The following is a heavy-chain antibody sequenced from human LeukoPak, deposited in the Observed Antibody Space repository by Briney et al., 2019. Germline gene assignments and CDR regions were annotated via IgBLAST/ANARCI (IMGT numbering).Heavy chain of an antibody. J-gene: IGHJ4*02. CDR1: GFTFSSYA. CDR3: AEDRRITMVRGVLEY. V-gene: IGHV3-30-3*01. CDR2: ISSDGSNK. D-gene: IGHD3-10*01. Sequence: GGSLRLSCAASGFTFSSYAMHWVRQAPGKGLEWVAFISSDGSNKYYADSVKGRFTISRDNSKNTLYLQMNSLRAEDTAVYYCAEDRRITMVRGVLEYWGQGTLVTVSS.